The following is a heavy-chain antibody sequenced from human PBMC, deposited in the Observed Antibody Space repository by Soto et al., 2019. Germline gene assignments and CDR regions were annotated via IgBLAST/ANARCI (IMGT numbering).Heavy chain of an antibody. CDR1: GGSISSDDYY. J-gene: IGHJ5*02. CDR3: ARHLARDVYNFHPEKTPQQGNWFDP. D-gene: IGHD3-3*01. V-gene: IGHV4-30-4*01. CDR2: IYYSGSS. Sequence: SETLSLTCTVSGGSISSDDYYWSWIRQPPGKGLEWIGYIYYSGSSYYNPSLKSRVTISIDTSKNQFSLKLSSVTAADTAVYYCARHLARDVYNFHPEKTPQQGNWFDPWGQGTLVTVSS.